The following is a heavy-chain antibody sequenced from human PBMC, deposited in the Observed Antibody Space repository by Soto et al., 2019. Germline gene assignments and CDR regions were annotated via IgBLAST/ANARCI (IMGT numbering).Heavy chain of an antibody. CDR2: IIPIFGTA. CDR3: ASSYCGGDCYPGPHDY. V-gene: IGHV1-69*01. D-gene: IGHD2-21*02. CDR1: GGTFSSYA. J-gene: IGHJ4*02. Sequence: QVQLVQSGAEVKKPGSSVKVSCKASGGTFSSYAISWVRQAPGQGLEWMGGIIPIFGTANYAQKFQGRVTITADESTRTAYMELSSLRSEDTAVYYCASSYCGGDCYPGPHDYWGQGTLVTVSS.